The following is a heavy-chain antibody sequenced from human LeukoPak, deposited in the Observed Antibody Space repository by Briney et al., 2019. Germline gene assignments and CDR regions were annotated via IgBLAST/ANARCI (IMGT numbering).Heavy chain of an antibody. CDR1: GFTFGDYA. Sequence: PGGSLRLSCTASGFTFGDYAMSWFRQAPGRGLEWVGFIRSKAYGGTTEYAASVKGRFTISRDDSKSIAYLQMNSLKTEDTAVYYCTREGLDSSGYSAYYFDYWGQGTLVTVSS. CDR2: IRSKAYGGTT. V-gene: IGHV3-49*03. D-gene: IGHD3-22*01. J-gene: IGHJ4*02. CDR3: TREGLDSSGYSAYYFDY.